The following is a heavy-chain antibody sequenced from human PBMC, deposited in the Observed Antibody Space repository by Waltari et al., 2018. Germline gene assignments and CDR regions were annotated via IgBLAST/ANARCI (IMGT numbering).Heavy chain of an antibody. D-gene: IGHD6-13*01. Sequence: QVQLVESGGGVVQPGRSLRLSCAASGFTFSSYGLHWVRQAPGKGLEWVAVIWYDGSNKYYADSVKGRFTISRDNSKNTLYLQMNSLRAEDTAVYYCAKSVAAAGHNFDYWGQGTLVTVSS. CDR3: AKSVAAAGHNFDY. CDR1: GFTFSSYG. CDR2: IWYDGSNK. V-gene: IGHV3-33*06. J-gene: IGHJ4*02.